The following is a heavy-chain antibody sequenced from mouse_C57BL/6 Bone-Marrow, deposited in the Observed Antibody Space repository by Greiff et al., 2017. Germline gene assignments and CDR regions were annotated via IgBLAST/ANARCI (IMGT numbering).Heavy chain of an antibody. CDR2: IDPSDSST. J-gene: IGHJ4*01. V-gene: IGHV1-69*01. CDR3: AREGYDGYDAYAMDY. CDR1: GYTFTSYW. D-gene: IGHD2-2*01. Sequence: QVQLQQPGAELVMPGASVKLSCKASGYTFTSYWMHWVKQRPGQGLEWIGEIDPSDSSTNYNQKFKGKSTLTVDKSSSTAYMPLSSLTSEDSAVYDCAREGYDGYDAYAMDYWGQGTSVTVSS.